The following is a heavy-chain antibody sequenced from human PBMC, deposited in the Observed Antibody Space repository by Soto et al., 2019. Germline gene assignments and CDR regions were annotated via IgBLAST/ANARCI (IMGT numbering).Heavy chain of an antibody. J-gene: IGHJ6*02. CDR1: GYTFTSYA. Sequence: GASVKVSCKASGYTFTSYAMHWVRQAPGQRLEWMGWINAGNGNTKYSQKFQGRVTITRDTSASTAYMELSSLRSEDTAVYYCARELLWFGELYYYYYGMDVWGQGTTVTVSS. D-gene: IGHD3-10*01. V-gene: IGHV1-3*01. CDR3: ARELLWFGELYYYYYGMDV. CDR2: INAGNGNT.